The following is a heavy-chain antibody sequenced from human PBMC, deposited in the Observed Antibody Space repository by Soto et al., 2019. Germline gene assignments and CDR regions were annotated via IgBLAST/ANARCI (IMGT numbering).Heavy chain of an antibody. CDR3: ARDLLWVAAAGFYYYGMDV. D-gene: IGHD6-13*01. CDR2: IYYSGST. CDR1: GGSVSSGSYY. J-gene: IGHJ6*02. V-gene: IGHV4-61*01. Sequence: SETLSLTCTASGGSVSSGSYYWSWIRQPPGKGLEWIGYIYYSGSTNYNPSLKSRVTISVDTSKNQFSLKLSSVTAADTAVYYCARDLLWVAAAGFYYYGMDVWGQGTTVTVSS.